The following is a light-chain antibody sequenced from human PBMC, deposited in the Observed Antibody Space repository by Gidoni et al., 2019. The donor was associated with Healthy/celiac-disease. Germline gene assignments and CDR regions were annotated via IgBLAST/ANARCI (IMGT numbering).Light chain of an antibody. CDR1: QSVSSY. CDR3: QQRSNWPPT. Sequence: EIVLTQSPATLSLSPGERATLSCRASQSVSSYLAWYKQKPGQAPRLLIYAASNRATGIPARFSGSGSGTDLTLTIRSLVPEDFAVYYCQQRSNWPPTFGQGTKVEIK. V-gene: IGKV3-11*01. J-gene: IGKJ1*01. CDR2: AAS.